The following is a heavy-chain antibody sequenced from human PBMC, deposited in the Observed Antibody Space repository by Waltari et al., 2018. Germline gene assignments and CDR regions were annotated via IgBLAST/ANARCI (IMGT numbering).Heavy chain of an antibody. CDR2: ISGRGGST. V-gene: IGHV3-23*01. Sequence: EVQLLESGGGLVQPGGSLRLSCAASGFTFSSHAMSWVRQAPGQGLEWVSAISGRGGSTYYADSVKGRFTISRDNSKNTLYLQMNSLRAEDTAVYYCAKEGAPIFGVVPLDYWGQGTLVTVSS. D-gene: IGHD3-3*01. CDR1: GFTFSSHA. J-gene: IGHJ4*02. CDR3: AKEGAPIFGVVPLDY.